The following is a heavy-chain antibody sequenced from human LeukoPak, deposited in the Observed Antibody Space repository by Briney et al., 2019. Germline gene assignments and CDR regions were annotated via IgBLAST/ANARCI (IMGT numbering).Heavy chain of an antibody. CDR3: ARDSGTDTAMVTDY. Sequence: GGSLRLSCAASGFTFSSYWMSWVRQAPGKGLESVANIKQDGSEKYYVDSVKGRFTISRDNAKNSLYLQMNSLRAEDTAVYYCARDSGTDTAMVTDYWGQGTLVTVSS. D-gene: IGHD5-18*01. J-gene: IGHJ4*02. CDR2: IKQDGSEK. V-gene: IGHV3-7*05. CDR1: GFTFSSYW.